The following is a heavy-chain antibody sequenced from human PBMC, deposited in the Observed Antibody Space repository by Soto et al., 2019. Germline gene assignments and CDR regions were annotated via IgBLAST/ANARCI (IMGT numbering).Heavy chain of an antibody. Sequence: GASVKVSCKASGGTFNTYTINWLRQAPGRGLEWVGQVVPMYVSVNYAETFQGRVTITVDKSTNTAYMELTSLRSQDTALYFCASWRSYSGSYCFDYWGQGTLVTVSS. CDR2: VVPMYVSV. D-gene: IGHD1-26*01. CDR3: ASWRSYSGSYCFDY. V-gene: IGHV1-69*06. J-gene: IGHJ4*02. CDR1: GGTFNTYT.